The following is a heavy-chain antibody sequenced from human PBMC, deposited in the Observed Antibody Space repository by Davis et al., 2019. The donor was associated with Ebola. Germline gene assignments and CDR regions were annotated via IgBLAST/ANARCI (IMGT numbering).Heavy chain of an antibody. CDR3: ARVYTAMGPYYYYMDV. J-gene: IGHJ6*03. CDR2: IYYSGST. Sequence: PSETLSLTCTVSGGSISSHYWSWIRQPPGKGLEWIGYIYYSGSTYYNPSLKSRVTISVDTSKNQFSLKLSSVTAADTAVYYCARVYTAMGPYYYYMDVWGKGTTVTVSS. CDR1: GGSISSHY. V-gene: IGHV4-59*11. D-gene: IGHD5-18*01.